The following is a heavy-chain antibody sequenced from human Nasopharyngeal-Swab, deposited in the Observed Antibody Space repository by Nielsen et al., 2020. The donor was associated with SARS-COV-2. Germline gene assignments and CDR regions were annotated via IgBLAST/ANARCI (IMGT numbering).Heavy chain of an antibody. CDR3: ARGSSVHAFDV. CDR1: GFSFSTYG. CDR2: ILYDGSNK. D-gene: IGHD3-10*01. Sequence: GESLKISCAASGFSFSTYGMHWVRQSPVKGLEWLTNILYDGSNKYYADSVKGRFTVSRDNSKNTLFLEMDSLRAEDTAVYYCARGSSVHAFDVWGQGTGVTVSS. J-gene: IGHJ3*01. V-gene: IGHV3-33*01.